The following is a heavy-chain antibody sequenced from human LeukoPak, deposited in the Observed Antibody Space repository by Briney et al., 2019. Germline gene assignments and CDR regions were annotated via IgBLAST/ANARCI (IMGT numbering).Heavy chain of an antibody. CDR1: GFTLSSNY. V-gene: IGHV3-66*02. CDR3: ARELYYYDSSGYYRYFDY. J-gene: IGHJ4*02. CDR2: IYSGGST. Sequence: GGSLRLSCSASGFTLSSNYMSWVRQAPGKGLEWVSVIYSGGSTYYSDSVKARFTISRDNSKNTLYLQMNSLRAEDTAVYYCARELYYYDSSGYYRYFDYWGQGTLVTVSS. D-gene: IGHD3-22*01.